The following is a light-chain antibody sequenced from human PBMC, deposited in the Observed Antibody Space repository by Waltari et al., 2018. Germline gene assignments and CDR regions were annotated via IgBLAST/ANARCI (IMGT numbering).Light chain of an antibody. CDR1: QSISSH. CDR2: AAS. V-gene: IGKV1-39*01. Sequence: DIQMTQSPSSLSASIGDRVTITCRASQSISSHLNWYQQKPGKAPKILIYAASSLQSGVPLRFSGSGSGTDFTLTISSLQPEDFATYYCQQSYSTPLYTFGQGTKLEIK. CDR3: QQSYSTPLYT. J-gene: IGKJ2*01.